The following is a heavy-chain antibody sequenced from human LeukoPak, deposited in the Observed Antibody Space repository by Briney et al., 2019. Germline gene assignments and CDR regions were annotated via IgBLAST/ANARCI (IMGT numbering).Heavy chain of an antibody. V-gene: IGHV4-39*07. Sequence: PSETLSLTCTVSGGSISSSSYYWGWIRQPPGKGPEWIGSIYHSGSTYYNPSLKSRVTISADTSTNQFSLKLSSVTAADTAVYYCARVPGFHWFDPWGQGTLVTVSS. CDR2: IYHSGST. D-gene: IGHD3-9*01. J-gene: IGHJ5*02. CDR3: ARVPGFHWFDP. CDR1: GGSISSSSYY.